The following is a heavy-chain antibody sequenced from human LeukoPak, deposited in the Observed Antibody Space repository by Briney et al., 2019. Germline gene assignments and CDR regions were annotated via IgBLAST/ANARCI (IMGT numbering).Heavy chain of an antibody. CDR3: ASLYYYGSGPYCFDY. CDR1: GFTFSSYA. J-gene: IGHJ4*02. D-gene: IGHD3-10*01. V-gene: IGHV3-30-3*01. CDR2: ISYDGSNK. Sequence: GGSLRLSCAASGFTFSSYAMHWVRQAPGKGLEWVAVISYDGSNKYYADSVKGRFTISRDNSKNTLYLQMNSLRAEDTAVYYCASLYYYGSGPYCFDYWGQGTLVTVSS.